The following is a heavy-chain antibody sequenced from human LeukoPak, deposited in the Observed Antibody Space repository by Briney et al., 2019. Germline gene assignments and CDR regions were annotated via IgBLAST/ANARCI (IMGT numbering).Heavy chain of an antibody. CDR1: GFAFSSYS. D-gene: IGHD6-13*01. V-gene: IGHV3-21*01. Sequence: GGSLRLSCAASGFAFSSYSMNWVRQAPGKGLEWVSFISSSSNFIYYADSVKGRFTISRDNAKNSLYLQMNSLRAEDTAVYYCARAVAAAGTRYYYYYMDVWGKGTTVTISS. CDR2: ISSSSNFI. J-gene: IGHJ6*03. CDR3: ARAVAAAGTRYYYYYMDV.